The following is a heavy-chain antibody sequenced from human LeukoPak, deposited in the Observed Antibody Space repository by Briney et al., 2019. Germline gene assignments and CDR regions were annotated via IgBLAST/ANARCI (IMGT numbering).Heavy chain of an antibody. Sequence: PSETLSLTCTVSGGSISSYYWSWIRQPAGKGLEWIGRIYTSGSTNYNPSLKSRVTMSVGTSKNQFSLKLSSVTAADTAVYYCARDRTWIQISGPSYYYYGMDVWGQGTTVTVSS. CDR1: GGSISSYY. D-gene: IGHD5-18*01. CDR2: IYTSGST. J-gene: IGHJ6*02. CDR3: ARDRTWIQISGPSYYYYGMDV. V-gene: IGHV4-4*07.